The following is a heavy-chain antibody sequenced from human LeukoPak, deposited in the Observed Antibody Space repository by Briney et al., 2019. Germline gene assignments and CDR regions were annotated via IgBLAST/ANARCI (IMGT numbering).Heavy chain of an antibody. J-gene: IGHJ4*02. V-gene: IGHV4-4*02. Sequence: SGTLSLTCAVSGGSISSSNWWSWVRQPPGKGLEWIGEIYHSGSTNYNPSLKSRVTISVDKSKNQFSLKLSSVTAADTAVYYCARGLPRWSSSWFDYWGQGTLVTVSS. CDR2: IYHSGST. D-gene: IGHD6-13*01. CDR3: ARGLPRWSSSWFDY. CDR1: GGSISSSNW.